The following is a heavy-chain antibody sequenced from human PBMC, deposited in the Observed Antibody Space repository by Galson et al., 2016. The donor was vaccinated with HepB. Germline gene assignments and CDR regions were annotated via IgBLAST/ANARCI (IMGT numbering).Heavy chain of an antibody. Sequence: SLRLSCAASGFTFSNYYMTWIRQAPGKGLEWISYISTDSRYTSYASSVRGRFTISRDDATNSLFLQMNSLRADDTAVYYCGRGIHDSTSTPSGFWGQGTPVTVSS. V-gene: IGHV3-11*05. CDR1: GFTFSNYY. D-gene: IGHD5-12*01. CDR2: ISTDSRYT. J-gene: IGHJ4*02. CDR3: GRGIHDSTSTPSGF.